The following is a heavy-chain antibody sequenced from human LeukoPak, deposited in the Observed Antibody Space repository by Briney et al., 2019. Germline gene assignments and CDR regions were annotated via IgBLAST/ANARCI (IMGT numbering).Heavy chain of an antibody. J-gene: IGHJ4*02. V-gene: IGHV3-30-3*01. Sequence: AGGSLRLSCAASGFTFSSYAMPWVRQAPGKGLEWVAVISYDGSNKYYADSVKGRFTISRDNSKSTLYLQMNSLRAEDTAVYYCASGEVYAMSLWYWGQGTLVTVSS. CDR3: ASGEVYAMSLWY. CDR2: ISYDGSNK. D-gene: IGHD2-8*01. CDR1: GFTFSSYA.